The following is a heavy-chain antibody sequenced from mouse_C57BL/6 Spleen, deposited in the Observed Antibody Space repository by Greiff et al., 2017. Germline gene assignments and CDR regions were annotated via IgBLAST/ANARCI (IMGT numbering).Heavy chain of an antibody. CDR3: ARPANWYFDV. V-gene: IGHV5-6*01. J-gene: IGHJ1*03. CDR2: ISSGGSYT. CDR1: GFTFSSYG. Sequence: EVKLMESGGDLVKPGGSLKLSCAASGFTFSSYGMSWVRQTPDKRLEWVATISSGGSYTYYPDSVKGRFTIYRDNAKNTLYLQMSSLKSEDTAMYYCARPANWYFDVWGTGTTVTVSS.